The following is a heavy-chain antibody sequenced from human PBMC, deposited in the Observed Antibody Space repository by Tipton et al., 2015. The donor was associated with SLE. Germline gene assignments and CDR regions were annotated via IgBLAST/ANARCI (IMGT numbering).Heavy chain of an antibody. J-gene: IGHJ4*02. V-gene: IGHV1-18*01. D-gene: IGHD5-18*01. CDR2: ISADNGNT. Sequence: QSGAEVKKPGASVKVSCKASAYTFSSYGISWVRQAPGQGLEWMGWISADNGNTNYAQKLQGRVSMTTDISTSTAYMELRSLRSDDTAIYYCTRVRVDTAMGVFDFWGQGTLVTVSS. CDR1: AYTFSSYG. CDR3: TRVRVDTAMGVFDF.